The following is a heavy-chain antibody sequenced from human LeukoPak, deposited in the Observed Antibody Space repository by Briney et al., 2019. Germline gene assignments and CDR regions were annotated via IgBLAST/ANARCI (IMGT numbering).Heavy chain of an antibody. CDR3: AKASGSTGYYYFDS. CDR2: ISGSGNSA. CDR1: GFTFSNYA. D-gene: IGHD3-22*01. J-gene: IGHJ4*02. V-gene: IGHV3-23*01. Sequence: AGGSLRLSCAASGFTFSNYAMSWVRQTPGKWLEWVSAISGSGNSAYYADSVKGRFTISRDTSKNTLFLQIDSLRAEDTAVYYCAKASGSTGYYYFDSWGQGTLVTVSS.